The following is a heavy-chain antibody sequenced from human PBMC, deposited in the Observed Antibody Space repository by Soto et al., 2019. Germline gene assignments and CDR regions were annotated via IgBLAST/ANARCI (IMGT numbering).Heavy chain of an antibody. CDR1: GFTFTSYG. V-gene: IGHV3-30*03. CDR2: ISYDGGLQ. Sequence: QAHLVESGGGVVQPGRSLRLSCAASGFTFTSYGMHWVRQAPGTRLEWVAVISYDGGLQHYADSVKGRFTISSDNSKNLVLLQMNSLRAEDTAVYYCVSVRGYGHASVPYSWGQGTLVSVSS. D-gene: IGHD5-18*01. CDR3: VSVRGYGHASVPYS. J-gene: IGHJ4*02.